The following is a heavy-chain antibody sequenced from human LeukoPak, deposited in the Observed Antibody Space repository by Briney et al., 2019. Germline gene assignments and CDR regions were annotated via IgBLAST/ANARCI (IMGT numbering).Heavy chain of an antibody. CDR3: AKVAGYGGGAYYFDY. V-gene: IGHV3-9*01. Sequence: RSLRLSCAASGFSFDDYAMRWVRPAPGRGLGWVSGISWKMGSINYTDSVKGRFNRPRDNAQIPLHMLMNSLRAEDTGLYYGAKVAGYGGGAYYFDYWGQGTLVTVSS. CDR2: ISWKMGSI. CDR1: GFSFDDYA. D-gene: IGHD5-12*01. J-gene: IGHJ4*02.